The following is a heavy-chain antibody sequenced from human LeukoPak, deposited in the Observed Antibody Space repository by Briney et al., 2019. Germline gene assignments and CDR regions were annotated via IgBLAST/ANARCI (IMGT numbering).Heavy chain of an antibody. V-gene: IGHV4-61*01. J-gene: IGHJ4*02. CDR2: IYYSGRT. CDR1: GGSVGSNTYS. Sequence: PSETLSLTCAVSGGSVGSNTYSWSWIRQPPGKGLEWIRYIYYSGRTYYNPSLKSRVTISIDTSKNQFSLKLSSVTAADTAVYYCARDRGGYSYGPDFDHWGQGTLVTVSS. D-gene: IGHD5-18*01. CDR3: ARDRGGYSYGPDFDH.